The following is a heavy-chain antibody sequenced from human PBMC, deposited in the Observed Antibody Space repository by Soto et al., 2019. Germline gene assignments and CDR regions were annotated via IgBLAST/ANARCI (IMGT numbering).Heavy chain of an antibody. J-gene: IGHJ4*02. CDR2: IWYDGSNK. CDR1: GFTFSSYG. V-gene: IGHV3-33*01. CDR3: AREPRGFYFDY. Sequence: QVQLVESGGGVVQPGRSLRLSCAASGFTFSSYGMHWVRQAPGKGLEWVAVIWYDGSNKYYADSVKGRFTISRDNSKNTLYLHMNSLRAEDTAVYYCAREPRGFYFDYWGQGTLVTVSS.